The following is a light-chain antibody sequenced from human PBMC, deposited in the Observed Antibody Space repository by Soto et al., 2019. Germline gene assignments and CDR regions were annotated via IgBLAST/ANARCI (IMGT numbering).Light chain of an antibody. CDR2: AAS. V-gene: IGKV3-15*01. CDR1: QSVSTN. CDR3: QHYNKWPPV. J-gene: IGKJ3*01. Sequence: EIVLTQSPATLSVSPGEGATLSCRASQSVSTNLAWYQQKPGQVPRLLIYAASSRATGIPATFRASGSGTEFTLTISSLQSEEFAVYYCQHYNKWPPVFGPGTRLYIK.